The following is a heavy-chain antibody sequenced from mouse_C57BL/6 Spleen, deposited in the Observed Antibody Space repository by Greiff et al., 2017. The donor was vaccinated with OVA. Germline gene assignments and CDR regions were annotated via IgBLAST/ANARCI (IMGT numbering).Heavy chain of an antibody. CDR2: INPSSGYT. D-gene: IGHD1-1*01. J-gene: IGHJ4*01. CDR3: ARETTVSYYAMDY. V-gene: IGHV1-7*01. Sequence: QVHVKQSGAELAKPGASVKLSCKASGYTFTSYWMHWVKQRPGQGLEWIGYINPSSGYTKYNQKFKDKATLTADKSSSTAYMQLSSLTYEDSAVYYCARETTVSYYAMDYWGQGTSVTVSS. CDR1: GYTFTSYW.